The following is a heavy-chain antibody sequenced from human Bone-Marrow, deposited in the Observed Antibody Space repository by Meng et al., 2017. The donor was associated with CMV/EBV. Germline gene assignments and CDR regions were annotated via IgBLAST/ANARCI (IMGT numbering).Heavy chain of an antibody. J-gene: IGHJ4*02. CDR1: GFTFSGYE. CDR3: ARDSGGVIVWTPEYYFDY. Sequence: GGSLRLSCAASGFTFSGYEMNWVRQAPGKGLEWISYISGSGSTMYYADSVKGRFTISRDNAENSLSLQMNNLRAEDTAVYYCARDSGGVIVWTPEYYFDYWGQGTLVTVSS. V-gene: IGHV3-48*03. D-gene: IGHD3-10*01. CDR2: ISGSGSTM.